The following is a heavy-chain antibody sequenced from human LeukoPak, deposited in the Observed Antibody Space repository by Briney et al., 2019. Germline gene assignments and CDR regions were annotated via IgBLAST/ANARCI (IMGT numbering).Heavy chain of an antibody. J-gene: IGHJ6*03. V-gene: IGHV4-39*07. D-gene: IGHD6-19*01. CDR2: IYYSGTT. CDR1: RGSISSPNYY. Sequence: SETLSLICSVSRGSISSPNYYWGWLRQSPGKGLEWIGNIYYSGTTYYNPSLPSLKSRVTMSIDTSKNQFSLKLSSVTAADTAVYYCARARGASSGSYYYYYYMDVWGKGTTVTISS. CDR3: ARARGASSGSYYYYYYMDV.